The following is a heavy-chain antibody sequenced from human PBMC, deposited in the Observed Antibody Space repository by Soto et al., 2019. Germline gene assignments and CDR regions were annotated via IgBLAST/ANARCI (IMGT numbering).Heavy chain of an antibody. Sequence: PGGSLRLSCAASGFTFSDYAMNWVRQAPGKGLEWVSGISATGVKTYSADSVKGRFTISRDNSKDTVYLEMNSLRAEDTAVYYCTKSRSAMIYYFDFWG. V-gene: IGHV3-23*01. CDR1: GFTFSDYA. J-gene: IGHJ4*01. CDR3: TKSRSAMIYYFDF. D-gene: IGHD3-22*01. CDR2: ISATGVKT.